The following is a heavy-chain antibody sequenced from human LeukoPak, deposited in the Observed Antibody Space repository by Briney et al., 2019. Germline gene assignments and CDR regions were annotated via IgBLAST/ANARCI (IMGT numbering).Heavy chain of an antibody. J-gene: IGHJ6*02. V-gene: IGHV3-33*01. CDR2: IWYDGSNK. CDR1: GFTFSSYG. CDR3: ARGSRWTRYYHGMDV. Sequence: PGGSLRLSCAASGFTFSSYGMHWVRQAPGKGLEWVAVIWYDGSNKYYADSVKGRFTISRDNSKNTLYLQMNSLRAEDTAVYYCARGSRWTRYYHGMDVWGQGTTVTVSS. D-gene: IGHD5-24*01.